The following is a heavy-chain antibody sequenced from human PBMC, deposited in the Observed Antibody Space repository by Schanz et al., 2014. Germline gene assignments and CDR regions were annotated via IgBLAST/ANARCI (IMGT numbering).Heavy chain of an antibody. V-gene: IGHV4-61*02. CDR2: IYTSGST. Sequence: QVQLQESGPGLVKPSQTLSLTCTVSGGSISSGSYYWSWIRQPAGKGLEWIGRIYTSGSTNYNPSRKVGVTISRATCKTQLPLNRSSVAAADTAVYYCARDVGGCSSSTSCYAFEIWGQGTMVTVSS. J-gene: IGHJ3*02. CDR1: GGSISSGSYY. D-gene: IGHD2-2*01. CDR3: ARDVGGCSSSTSCYAFEI.